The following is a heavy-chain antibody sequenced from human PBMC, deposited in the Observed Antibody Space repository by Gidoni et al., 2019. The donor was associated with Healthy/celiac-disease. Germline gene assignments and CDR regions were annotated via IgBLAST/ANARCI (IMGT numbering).Heavy chain of an antibody. CDR1: GFTFSGSA. CDR3: TRHEDNYYGMDV. Sequence: EVQLVESGGGLVQPGGSLKLSCAAPGFTFSGSAMQWVRQASGKGLEWVGRIRSKANSYATAYAASVKGRFTISRDDSKNTAYLKMNSLKTEDTAVYYCTRHEDNYYGMDVWGQGTTVTVSS. V-gene: IGHV3-73*02. CDR2: IRSKANSYAT. J-gene: IGHJ6*02.